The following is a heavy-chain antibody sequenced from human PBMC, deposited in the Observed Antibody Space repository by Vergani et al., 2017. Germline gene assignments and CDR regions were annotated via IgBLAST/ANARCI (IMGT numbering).Heavy chain of an antibody. CDR3: AKAAHPLGYQLPYFDY. Sequence: EVQLVESGGGLVKPGGSLRLSCAASGFTFSSYSMNWVRQAPGKGLEWVSYISSSGSTIYYADSVKGRFTISRDNSKNTLYLQMNSLRAEDTAVYFCAKAAHPLGYQLPYFDYWGQGTLVTVSS. D-gene: IGHD2-2*01. CDR1: GFTFSSYS. J-gene: IGHJ4*02. V-gene: IGHV3-48*01. CDR2: ISSSGSTI.